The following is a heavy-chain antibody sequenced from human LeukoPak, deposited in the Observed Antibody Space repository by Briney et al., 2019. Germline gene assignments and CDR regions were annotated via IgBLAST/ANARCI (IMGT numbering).Heavy chain of an antibody. CDR1: GFTFDDYA. Sequence: GGSLRLSCAASGFTFDDYAMHWVRQAPGKGLEWVSGISWNSGSIGYADSVKGRFTISKDNAKNSLYLQMNSLRAEDTALYYRAKSNRDGYYDYWGQGTLVTVSS. D-gene: IGHD5-24*01. V-gene: IGHV3-9*01. CDR3: AKSNRDGYYDY. CDR2: ISWNSGSI. J-gene: IGHJ4*02.